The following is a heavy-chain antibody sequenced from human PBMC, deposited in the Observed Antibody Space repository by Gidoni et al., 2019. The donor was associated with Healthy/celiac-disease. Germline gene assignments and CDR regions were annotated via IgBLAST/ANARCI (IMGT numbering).Heavy chain of an antibody. J-gene: IGHJ4*02. CDR3: TRHRLYSSSSDY. V-gene: IGHV3-73*02. CDR1: GFTFSGSA. CDR2: IRSKANSYAT. Sequence: EVQLVESGGGLVQPGGALKLSCAASGFTFSGSAMNWVRQASGKGLEWVGRIRSKANSYATAYAASVKGRFTISRDDSKNTAYLQMNSLKTEDTAVYYCTRHRLYSSSSDYWGQGTLVTVSS. D-gene: IGHD6-13*01.